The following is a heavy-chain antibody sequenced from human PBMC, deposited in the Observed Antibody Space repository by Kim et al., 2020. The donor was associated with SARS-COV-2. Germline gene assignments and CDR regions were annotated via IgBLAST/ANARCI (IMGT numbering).Heavy chain of an antibody. CDR1: GFTFSGSA. CDR3: TRHVKMDGYNYYYFDY. V-gene: IGHV3-73*01. D-gene: IGHD5-12*01. J-gene: IGHJ4*02. Sequence: GGSLRLSCAASGFTFSGSAMHWVRQASGKGLEWVGRIRSKANSYATAYAASVKGRFTISRDDSKNTAYLQMNSLKTEDTAVYYCTRHVKMDGYNYYYFDYWGQGTLVTVSS. CDR2: IRSKANSYAT.